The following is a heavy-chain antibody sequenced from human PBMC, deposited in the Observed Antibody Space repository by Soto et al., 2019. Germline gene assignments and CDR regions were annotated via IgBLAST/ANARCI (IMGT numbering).Heavy chain of an antibody. V-gene: IGHV4-31*03. D-gene: IGHD3-10*01. CDR2: IYYSGST. J-gene: IGHJ5*02. Sequence: QVQLQESGPGLVKPSQTLSLTCTVSGGSISSGGYYWSWIRQHPGKGLEWIGYIYYSGSTYYNPSLKGRVTISVDTSKNQFSLKLSSVTAADTAVYYCARIARRGRGTTGLLWFGGAWFDPWGQGTLVTVSS. CDR1: GGSISSGGYY. CDR3: ARIARRGRGTTGLLWFGGAWFDP.